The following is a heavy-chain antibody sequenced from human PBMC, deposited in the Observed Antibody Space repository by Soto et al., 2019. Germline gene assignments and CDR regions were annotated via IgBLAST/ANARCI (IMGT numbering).Heavy chain of an antibody. V-gene: IGHV3-73*01. CDR3: TRSAGQFGVPPNGGVYYTYYMDV. CDR1: GFAFNDST. Sequence: EVQLVESGGDLVQPGGSLKLSCVASGFAFNDSTIHWVRQASGKGLEWLGRMRGRRNNYAAAYGASVKGRITMSRDDSQDTAYLQINSLRTEDTAVYYCTRSAGQFGVPPNGGVYYTYYMDVWGKGTTVTVSS. CDR2: MRGRRNNYAA. J-gene: IGHJ6*03. D-gene: IGHD3-3*01.